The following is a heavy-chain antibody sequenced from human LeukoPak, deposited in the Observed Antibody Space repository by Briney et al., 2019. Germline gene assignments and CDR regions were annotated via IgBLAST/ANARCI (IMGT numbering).Heavy chain of an antibody. D-gene: IGHD3-22*01. CDR2: ISSSGSTI. CDR3: ASAYYYDSSGHQTFDY. Sequence: GGSLRLSCAASGFTFSDYYMSWIRQAPGKGLEWVSYISSSGSTIYYADSVKGRFTISRDNAKNSLYLQMNSLRAEDTAVYYCASAYYYDSSGHQTFDYWGQGTLVTVSS. CDR1: GFTFSDYY. J-gene: IGHJ4*02. V-gene: IGHV3-11*04.